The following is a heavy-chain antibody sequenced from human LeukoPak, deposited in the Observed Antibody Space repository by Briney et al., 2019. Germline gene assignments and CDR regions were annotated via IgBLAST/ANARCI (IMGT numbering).Heavy chain of an antibody. V-gene: IGHV3-23*01. CDR2: ISNGKT. J-gene: IGHJ5*02. Sequence: GGSLRLSCAASGFPFSSHAMSWVRQPPGKGLEWVAAISNGKTYYADSVRGRFAISRDDSTNTVYLHMNSLRDEDTALYHCVKEAGYCAPVCVKTNWFDPWGQGTLVTVSS. D-gene: IGHD2-15*01. CDR3: VKEAGYCAPVCVKTNWFDP. CDR1: GFPFSSHA.